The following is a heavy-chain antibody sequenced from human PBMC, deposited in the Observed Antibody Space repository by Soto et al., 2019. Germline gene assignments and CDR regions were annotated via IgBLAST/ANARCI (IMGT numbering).Heavy chain of an antibody. D-gene: IGHD4-4*01. J-gene: IGHJ5*02. CDR3: ARKHSLDYIRWGLDP. V-gene: IGHV1-2*02. CDR2: INPKSDDT. Sequence: GASVKVSCKASGYPFSDNQIHWLRRAPGQGLEWMGRINPKSDDTNYAQKFQGRVTMTRDTSIDTDYLELTGLTSDDTATYYCARKHSLDYIRWGLDPWGQGTLVTVSS. CDR1: GYPFSDNQ.